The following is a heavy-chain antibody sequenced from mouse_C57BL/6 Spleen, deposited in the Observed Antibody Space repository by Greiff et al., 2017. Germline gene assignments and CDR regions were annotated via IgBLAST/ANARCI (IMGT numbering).Heavy chain of an antibody. Sequence: VQLQQSGPELVKPGASVKISCKASGYSFTGYYMNWVKQSPEKSLDWIGEINPSTGGTTYNQKFKAKATLTVDKSSSTAYMQLKSLTSEDSAVYYCANLDYDGTWFAYWGQGTLVTVSA. CDR1: GYSFTGYY. J-gene: IGHJ3*01. D-gene: IGHD2-4*01. CDR3: ANLDYDGTWFAY. V-gene: IGHV1-42*01. CDR2: INPSTGGT.